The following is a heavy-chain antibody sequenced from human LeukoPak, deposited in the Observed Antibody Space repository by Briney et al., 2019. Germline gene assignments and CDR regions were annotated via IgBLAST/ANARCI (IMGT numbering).Heavy chain of an antibody. Sequence: GGSLRLSCAASGFTFSDYYMSWIRQAPGKGLEWVSYISSSGSTIYYADSVKGRFTISRDNAKNSLYLQMNSLRAEDTAVYYCARDRRYSSSSRGFDYWGQGTLVTVSS. CDR1: GFTFSDYY. CDR3: ARDRRYSSSSRGFDY. D-gene: IGHD6-6*01. CDR2: ISSSGSTI. J-gene: IGHJ4*02. V-gene: IGHV3-11*04.